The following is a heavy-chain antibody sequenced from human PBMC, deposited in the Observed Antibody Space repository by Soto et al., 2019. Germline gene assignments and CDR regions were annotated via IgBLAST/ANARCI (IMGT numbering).Heavy chain of an antibody. V-gene: IGHV3-23*01. CDR1: GFNFKNSA. Sequence: EKQLLESGGGLVQPGGSLRLSCTASGFNFKNSAMSWVRQAPGKGLEWVSGISGSGASTNDADSVKGRFTISRDNSKHTLYLQMNSPRAEDTATYYCARASYYYNTSALRAWFDPWGQGTLVTVSS. J-gene: IGHJ5*02. CDR2: ISGSGAST. CDR3: ARASYYYNTSALRAWFDP. D-gene: IGHD3-10*01.